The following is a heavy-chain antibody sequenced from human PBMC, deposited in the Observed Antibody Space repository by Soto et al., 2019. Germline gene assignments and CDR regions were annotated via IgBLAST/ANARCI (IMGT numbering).Heavy chain of an antibody. CDR1: GYSFTSYW. CDR2: IDPSDSYT. CDR3: ARRSCSGGSCYSGGSYYYGMDV. D-gene: IGHD2-15*01. J-gene: IGHJ6*02. V-gene: IGHV5-10-1*01. Sequence: ESLKISCKGSGYSFTSYWISWVRQMPGKGLEWMGRIDPSDSYTNYSPSFQGHVTISADKSISTAYLQWSRLEASDTAMYYCARRSCSGGSCYSGGSYYYGMDVWGQGTTVTVSS.